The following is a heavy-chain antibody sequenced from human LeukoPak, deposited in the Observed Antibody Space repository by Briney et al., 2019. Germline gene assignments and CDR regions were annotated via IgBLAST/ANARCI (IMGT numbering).Heavy chain of an antibody. J-gene: IGHJ4*02. D-gene: IGHD5-24*01. CDR1: GFTFDDYA. CDR2: ISWNSGSI. V-gene: IGHV3-9*01. CDR3: AKDIGMGNYFDY. Sequence: GGSLRLSCAASGFTFDDYAMHWDRHAPGKGLEWVSGISWNSGSIGYADSVKGRFTISRDNAKNSLYLQMNSLRAEDTALYYCAKDIGMGNYFDYWGQGTLVTVSS.